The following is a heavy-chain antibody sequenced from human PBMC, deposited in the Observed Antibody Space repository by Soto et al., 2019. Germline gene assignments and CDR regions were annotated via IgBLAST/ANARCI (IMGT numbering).Heavy chain of an antibody. CDR3: ARSYSSPFDP. Sequence: QVQLQQWGAGLLKPSETLSLTCAVYGGSFSSYYWNWIRQPPGKGLEWIGEVTQSGTTNYNPSLKSRVTMSVETSKNQFSLKLISVTAADTAVYYCARSYSSPFDPWGQGTLVTVSS. CDR1: GGSFSSYY. V-gene: IGHV4-34*01. D-gene: IGHD6-13*01. J-gene: IGHJ5*02. CDR2: VTQSGTT.